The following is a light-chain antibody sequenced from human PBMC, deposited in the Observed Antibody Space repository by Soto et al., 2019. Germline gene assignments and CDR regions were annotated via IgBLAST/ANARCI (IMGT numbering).Light chain of an antibody. CDR2: KAS. Sequence: DIQMTQSPSTLSASVGDRVTITCRASQSISSLLAWYQHKPGKAPKFLIYKASSLQSGVPSRFSGSGSGTEFTLTITSLQPDDFVTYYCHQYYSFPRTFGQGTKVEVK. J-gene: IGKJ1*01. CDR1: QSISSL. CDR3: HQYYSFPRT. V-gene: IGKV1-5*03.